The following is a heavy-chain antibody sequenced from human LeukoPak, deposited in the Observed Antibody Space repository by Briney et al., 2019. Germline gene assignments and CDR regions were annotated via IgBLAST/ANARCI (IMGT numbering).Heavy chain of an antibody. V-gene: IGHV3-23*01. D-gene: IGHD6-6*01. CDR3: ASHLGVYSSSSFDY. J-gene: IGHJ4*02. CDR1: GFTFSNYA. CDR2: ISGSGGST. Sequence: TGGSLRLSCAASGFTFSNYAMSWVRQAPGKGLEWVSAISGSGGSTYYADSVKGRFTISRDNSKNTLYLQMSSLRVEDTAVYYCASHLGVYSSSSFDYWSQGTLVTVSS.